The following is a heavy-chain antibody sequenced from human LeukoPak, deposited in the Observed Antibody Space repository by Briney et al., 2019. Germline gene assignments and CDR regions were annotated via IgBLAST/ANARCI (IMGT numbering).Heavy chain of an antibody. J-gene: IGHJ4*02. CDR1: GYTFTAYS. Sequence: GASVKVSCKASGYTFTAYSIHWVRQAPGQGLEWMGWINPNSGGGKYAQKFQGRVTMTRDTSISTAYMELSRLRSDDTAVYYCARVKPAANWGQGTLVTVSS. V-gene: IGHV1-2*02. D-gene: IGHD2-2*01. CDR2: INPNSGGG. CDR3: ARVKPAAN.